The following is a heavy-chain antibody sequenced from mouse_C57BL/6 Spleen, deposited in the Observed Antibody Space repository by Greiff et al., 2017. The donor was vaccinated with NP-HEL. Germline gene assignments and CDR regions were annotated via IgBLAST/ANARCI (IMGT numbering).Heavy chain of an antibody. V-gene: IGHV2-5*01. D-gene: IGHD2-2*01. CDR2: IWRGGST. J-gene: IGHJ4*01. CDR3: AKNYGSYYAMDY. CDR1: GFSLTSYG. Sequence: VKLVESGPGLVQPSQSLFITCTVSGFSLTSYGVHWVRQSPGKGLEWLGVIWRGGSTDYNAAFMSRLSITKDNSKSQVFFKMNSLQADDTAIYYCAKNYGSYYAMDYWGQGTSVTVSS.